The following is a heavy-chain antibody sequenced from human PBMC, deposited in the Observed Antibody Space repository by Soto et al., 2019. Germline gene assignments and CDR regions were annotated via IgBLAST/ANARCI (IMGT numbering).Heavy chain of an antibody. CDR3: ARSGRLRYFDWLGWFDP. V-gene: IGHV4-34*01. J-gene: IGHJ5*02. Sequence: SETLSLTCAVYGGSFIGYYWSWIRQPPGKGLEWIGEINHSGSTNYNPSLKSRVTISVDTSKNQFSLKLSSVTAADTAVYYCARSGRLRYFDWLGWFDPWGQGTLVTVSS. CDR2: INHSGST. D-gene: IGHD3-9*01. CDR1: GGSFIGYY.